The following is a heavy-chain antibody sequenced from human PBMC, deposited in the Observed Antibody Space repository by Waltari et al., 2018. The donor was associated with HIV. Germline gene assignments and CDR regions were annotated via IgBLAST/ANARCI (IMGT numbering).Heavy chain of an antibody. CDR1: GGSFSGYG. D-gene: IGHD4-17*01. V-gene: IGHV1-69*13. Sequence: QVQLVQSGAEVKKPGSSVKVSCNASGGSFSGYGISWVRQAPGQGLEWMGEIIPMFATADFTQRFQGRGTITADESTGSAYMELTGLLPEDTAVYYCATGSYGDYGGFDFWGQGTLVTVSS. CDR3: ATGSYGDYGGFDF. CDR2: IIPMFATA. J-gene: IGHJ4*02.